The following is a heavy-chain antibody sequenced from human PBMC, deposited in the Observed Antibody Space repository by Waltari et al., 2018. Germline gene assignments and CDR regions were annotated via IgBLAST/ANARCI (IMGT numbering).Heavy chain of an antibody. D-gene: IGHD6-6*01. J-gene: IGHJ4*02. CDR2: ISGSGYST. CDR1: GFTFSNYA. V-gene: IGHV3-23*04. Sequence: EVQLVESGGGLVQPGGSLRLSCAASGFTFSNYAMSWVRQAPGKGLEWVSSISGSGYSTYYADSLKGRFTISRDNSKNTLYLQMNSLRAEDTAMYYCAKVGDRSSPGAYFDFWGQGALVTVSS. CDR3: AKVGDRSSPGAYFDF.